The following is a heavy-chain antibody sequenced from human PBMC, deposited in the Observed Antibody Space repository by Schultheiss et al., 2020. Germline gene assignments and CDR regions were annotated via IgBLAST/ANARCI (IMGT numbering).Heavy chain of an antibody. Sequence: ASVKVSGKASGYTFTSYDINWVRQATGQGLEWMGWMNPNSGNTGYAQKFQGRVTMTRNTSISTAYMELSSLRSEDTAVYYCARVTAVTTWYYYYGMDVWGKGNT. CDR3: ARVTAVTTWYYYYGMDV. J-gene: IGHJ6*04. CDR2: MNPNSGNT. CDR1: GYTFTSYD. V-gene: IGHV1-8*01. D-gene: IGHD4-17*01.